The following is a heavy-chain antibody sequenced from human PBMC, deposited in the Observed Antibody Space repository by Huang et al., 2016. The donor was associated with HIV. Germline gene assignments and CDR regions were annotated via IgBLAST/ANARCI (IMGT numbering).Heavy chain of an antibody. V-gene: IGHV3-9*01. Sequence: EVQLVESGGGLVQPGRSLRLSCAASGFTFDDYAMPWVRQAPGKGLEWVSGISWNSGRIGYADSVKGRFTISRDNAKNSLYLQMNSLRAEDTALYYCAKDASHDYGDYLNPAYFDYWGQGTLVTVSS. D-gene: IGHD4-17*01. CDR3: AKDASHDYGDYLNPAYFDY. J-gene: IGHJ4*02. CDR2: ISWNSGRI. CDR1: GFTFDDYA.